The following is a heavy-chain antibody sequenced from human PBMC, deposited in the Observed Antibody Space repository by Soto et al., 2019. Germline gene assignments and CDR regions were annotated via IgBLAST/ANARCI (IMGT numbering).Heavy chain of an antibody. Sequence: QVQLQQWGAGLLKPSETLSLTCAVYGGSFSGYYWSWIRQPPGKGLEWIGEINHSGSTNYNPSLKSRVTISVDTSKNQFSLKLCSVTAADTAVYYCARENYDILTGYYTSFDYWGQGTLVTVSS. CDR1: GGSFSGYY. V-gene: IGHV4-34*01. D-gene: IGHD3-9*01. CDR3: ARENYDILTGYYTSFDY. J-gene: IGHJ4*02. CDR2: INHSGST.